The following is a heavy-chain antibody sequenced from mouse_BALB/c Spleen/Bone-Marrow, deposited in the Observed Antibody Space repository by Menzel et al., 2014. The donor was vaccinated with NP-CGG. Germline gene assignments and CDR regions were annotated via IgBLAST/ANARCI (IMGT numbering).Heavy chain of an antibody. CDR2: ILPGSDST. Sequence: VQFQESGAELMKPGASVKISCKATGYTFSNLWIEWMKQRPGHGLEWIGEILPGSDSTKYHEKFKGKATFTADPSTKTVYMQLSSLTSEDSAVYYCARFRSYTMDFWGQGTSVTVSS. V-gene: IGHV1-9*01. J-gene: IGHJ4*01. CDR1: GYTFSNLW. CDR3: ARFRSYTMDF.